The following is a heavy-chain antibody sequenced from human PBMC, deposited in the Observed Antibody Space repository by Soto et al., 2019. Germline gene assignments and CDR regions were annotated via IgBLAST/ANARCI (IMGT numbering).Heavy chain of an antibody. Sequence: EVQVVESGGGLVQPGGSLRLSCAVSGFTFTTYGMTWVRQAPGKGLEWVAYITRSSSTIDYADSVKGRFTISRDDGKNSLYLQMNGLRVEDTAVYYCSPSTMPPYMAVWGKGTTVTVSS. J-gene: IGHJ6*03. V-gene: IGHV3-48*01. D-gene: IGHD2-2*01. CDR3: SPSTMPPYMAV. CDR2: ITRSSSTI. CDR1: GFTFTTYG.